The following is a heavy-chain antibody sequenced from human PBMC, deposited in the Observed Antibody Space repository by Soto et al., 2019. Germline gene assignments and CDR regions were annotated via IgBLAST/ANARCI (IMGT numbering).Heavy chain of an antibody. CDR3: ARIPGSGGMDV. CDR1: GYTFTSYA. D-gene: IGHD6-19*01. J-gene: IGHJ6*02. V-gene: IGHV1-3*01. Sequence: QVQLVQSGAEVKKPGASVKVSCKASGYTFTSYAMHWVRQAPGQRLEWMGWINAGNGNTKYSQKFQGRVTITRDTSASTAYMELSGLRSEDTAVYYCARIPGSGGMDVWGQGTTVTVSS. CDR2: INAGNGNT.